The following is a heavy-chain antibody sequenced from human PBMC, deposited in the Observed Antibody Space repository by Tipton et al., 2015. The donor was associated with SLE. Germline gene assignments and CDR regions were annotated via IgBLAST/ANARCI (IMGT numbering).Heavy chain of an antibody. CDR3: ARDGYNSNY. CDR2: INHSGST. D-gene: IGHD5-24*01. CDR1: GGSFSGYY. Sequence: TLSLTCAVYGGSFSGYYWSWIRQPPGKGLEWIGEINHSGSTNYNPSLKSRVTISVDTSKNQFSLKLGSVTAADTAVYFCARDGYNSNYWGQGTLVTVSS. J-gene: IGHJ4*02. V-gene: IGHV4-34*01.